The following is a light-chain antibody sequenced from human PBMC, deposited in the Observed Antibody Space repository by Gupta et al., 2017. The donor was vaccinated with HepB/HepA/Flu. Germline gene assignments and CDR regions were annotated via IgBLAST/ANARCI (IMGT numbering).Light chain of an antibody. V-gene: IGLV1-40*01. Sequence: QSVLTQPPSVSGAPGQRVTISCTGSNSNIGAGYDVHWYQHLPGTTPKLLIFHNSNRPSGVPDRFSGSKSDTSASLAITGLQAEDEADYYCQSYDASLSGPTFGGGTKLTVL. J-gene: IGLJ2*01. CDR3: QSYDASLSGPT. CDR2: HNS. CDR1: NSNIGAGYD.